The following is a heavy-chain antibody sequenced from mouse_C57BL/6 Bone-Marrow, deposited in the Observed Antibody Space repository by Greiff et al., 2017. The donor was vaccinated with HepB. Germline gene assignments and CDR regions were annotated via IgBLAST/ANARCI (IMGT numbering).Heavy chain of an antibody. V-gene: IGHV1-15*01. J-gene: IGHJ3*01. D-gene: IGHD1-1*01. CDR2: IDPETGGT. Sequence: QVQLKQSGAELVRPGASVTLSCKASGYTFTDYEMHWVKQTPVHGLEWIGAIDPETGGTAYNQKFKGKAILTADKSSSTAYMELRSLTSEDSAVYYCTVPLLLRWVYWGQGTLVTVSA. CDR1: GYTFTDYE. CDR3: TVPLLLRWVY.